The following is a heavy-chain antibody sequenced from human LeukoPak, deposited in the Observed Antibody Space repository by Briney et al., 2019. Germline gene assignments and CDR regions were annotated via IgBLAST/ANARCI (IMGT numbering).Heavy chain of an antibody. J-gene: IGHJ4*02. D-gene: IGHD6-13*01. CDR2: TSYDGSNK. V-gene: IGHV3-30*18. CDR3: AKDLTRVYSSSWYVDY. Sequence: GGSLRLSCAASGFXFSSYGIHWVRQAPGKGLEWMAVTSYDGSNKYYADSVKGRFTISRDNSKNTLHLQMNSLRAEDTAVYYCAKDLTRVYSSSWYVDYWGQGTLVTVSS. CDR1: GFXFSSYG.